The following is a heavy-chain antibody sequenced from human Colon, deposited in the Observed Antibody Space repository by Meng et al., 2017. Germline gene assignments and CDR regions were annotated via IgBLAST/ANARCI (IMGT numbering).Heavy chain of an antibody. CDR3: ARALPHQEVPRSCSGGSCPAPYFDY. V-gene: IGHV3-7*01. J-gene: IGHJ4*01. Sequence: GGSLRLSCAASGMTFSINWMTWVRQAPGKGLEWVANINQDGSKKYYVDSVKDRFTITRDNAKNALFLQMNTLGGEDTAVYYCARALPHQEVPRSCSGGSCPAPYFDYWGHGTLVTVSS. CDR2: INQDGSKK. D-gene: IGHD2-15*01. CDR1: GMTFSINW.